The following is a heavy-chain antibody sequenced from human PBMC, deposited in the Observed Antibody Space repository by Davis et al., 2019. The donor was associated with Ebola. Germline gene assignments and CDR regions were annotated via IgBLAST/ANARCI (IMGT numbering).Heavy chain of an antibody. D-gene: IGHD3-3*01. V-gene: IGHV3-15*07. CDR1: DFPFISAW. Sequence: GESLKISCAASDFPFISAWMNWVRQAPGKGLEWVGRIKSKTDGGTADYAAPVKGRFTISRDDSKNTLYLQVNSLKTEDTAVYYCTTFGFTHDFWSGYHRDHWGQGTLVTVSS. J-gene: IGHJ4*02. CDR2: IKSKTDGGTA. CDR3: TTFGFTHDFWSGYHRDH.